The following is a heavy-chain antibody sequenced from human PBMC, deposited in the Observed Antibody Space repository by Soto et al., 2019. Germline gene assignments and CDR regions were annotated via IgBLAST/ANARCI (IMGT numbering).Heavy chain of an antibody. D-gene: IGHD3-10*01. CDR1: GFTFRNYW. Sequence: ESGGGLVQPGGSLRLSCAASGFTFRNYWMRWVRQAPGKGLEWVATIKQDGSEQYYMDSVKGRFTISRDNAKNSLYLQVNSLRADDTAVYYCGTNVRGSSFDYWGRGTLVTVSS. J-gene: IGHJ4*02. CDR3: GTNVRGSSFDY. CDR2: IKQDGSEQ. V-gene: IGHV3-7*05.